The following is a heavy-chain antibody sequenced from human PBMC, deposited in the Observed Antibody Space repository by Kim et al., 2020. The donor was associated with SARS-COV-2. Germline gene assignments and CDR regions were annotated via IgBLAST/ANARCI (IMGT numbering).Heavy chain of an antibody. Sequence: GTVNYEPKFQGRLTITADESTSTAYMEVSSLKSDDTDVYYCAREWQLVLDYWGQGSLVTVSS. CDR2: GTV. CDR3: AREWQLVLDY. V-gene: IGHV1-69*01. J-gene: IGHJ4*02. D-gene: IGHD6-6*01.